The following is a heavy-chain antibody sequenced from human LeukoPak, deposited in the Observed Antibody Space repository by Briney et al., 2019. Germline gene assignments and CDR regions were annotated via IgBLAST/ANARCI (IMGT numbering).Heavy chain of an antibody. V-gene: IGHV1-69*05. CDR3: ARTMVRGVIVGFDY. Sequence: SVKVSCKASGGTFSSYAISWVRQAPGQGLEWMGGIIPIFGTANYAQKFQGRVTITTDESTSTAYLELSSLRSEDTAVYYCARTMVRGVIVGFDYWGQGTLVTVSS. J-gene: IGHJ4*02. D-gene: IGHD3-10*01. CDR1: GGTFSSYA. CDR2: IIPIFGTA.